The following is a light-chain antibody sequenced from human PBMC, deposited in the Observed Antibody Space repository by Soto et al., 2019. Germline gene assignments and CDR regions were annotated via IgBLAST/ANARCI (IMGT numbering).Light chain of an antibody. CDR3: LQDYNYPPT. CDR1: QNINNY. J-gene: IGKJ1*01. CDR2: DAS. Sequence: DIQTTQSPSSLSASVGERVTMTCQASQNINNYLNWYQQKPGRAPKLLIYDASNLEAGVPSRFSGSGSGTDFTLTISSLQPEDFATYYCLQDYNYPPTFGQGTKVDI. V-gene: IGKV1-33*01.